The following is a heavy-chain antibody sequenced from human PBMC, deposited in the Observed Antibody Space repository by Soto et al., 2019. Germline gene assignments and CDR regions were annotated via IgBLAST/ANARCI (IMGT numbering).Heavy chain of an antibody. CDR2: ISYSGNT. V-gene: IGHV4-59*01. Sequence: KPSETLSLTCTVSGGSISNFYWSWIRQPPGKGLEWIGYISYSGNTNYNPSLKSRVSISVDTSKNQLSLNLTSVTAADTAVYYCARAPMVLSRSYFDSWGQGTQVTVSS. CDR1: GGSISNFY. J-gene: IGHJ4*02. CDR3: ARAPMVLSRSYFDS. D-gene: IGHD2-8*01.